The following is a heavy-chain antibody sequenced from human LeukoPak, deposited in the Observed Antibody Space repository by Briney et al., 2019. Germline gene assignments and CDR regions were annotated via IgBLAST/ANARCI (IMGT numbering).Heavy chain of an antibody. CDR1: GFTFSSYW. D-gene: IGHD3-16*01. Sequence: GGSLRLSCAAYGFTFSSYWMHCVRQAPGKGLEWVANIKLDGTEKYYVDSVKGRFTISRDNAKNSLYLQMNSLRAEDTAVYYGASDRFYFGVWGQGTLVTVSS. CDR3: ASDRFYFGV. CDR2: IKLDGTEK. V-gene: IGHV3-7*05. J-gene: IGHJ4*02.